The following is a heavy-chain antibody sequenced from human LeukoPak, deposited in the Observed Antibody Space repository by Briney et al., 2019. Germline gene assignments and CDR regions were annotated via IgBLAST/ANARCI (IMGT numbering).Heavy chain of an antibody. CDR3: AKENGAAVISHFDY. V-gene: IGHV3-23*01. CDR1: GFTFSSYA. J-gene: IGHJ4*02. Sequence: GESLRLSCAASGFTFSSYAMSWVRQAPGKGLEWVSVISGSGGNTFYADSVKGGFTISRDNSKHTLCLQMNRPRAEDTAVYYFAKENGAAVISHFDYWGQGALVTVSS. CDR2: ISGSGGNT. D-gene: IGHD2-21*01.